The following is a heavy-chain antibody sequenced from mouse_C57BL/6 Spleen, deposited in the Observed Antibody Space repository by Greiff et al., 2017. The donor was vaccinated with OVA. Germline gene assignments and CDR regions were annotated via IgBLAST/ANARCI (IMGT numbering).Heavy chain of an antibody. V-gene: IGHV5-12*01. J-gene: IGHJ3*01. Sequence: EVKVVESGGGLVQPGGSLKLSCAASGFTFSDYYMYWVRQTPEKGLEWVAYISNGGGSTYYPDTVKGRFTISRDNAKNTLYLQMSRLKSEDTAMYYCATDSSGYVPAYWGQGTLVTVSA. CDR2: ISNGGGST. CDR1: GFTFSDYY. CDR3: ATDSSGYVPAY. D-gene: IGHD3-2*02.